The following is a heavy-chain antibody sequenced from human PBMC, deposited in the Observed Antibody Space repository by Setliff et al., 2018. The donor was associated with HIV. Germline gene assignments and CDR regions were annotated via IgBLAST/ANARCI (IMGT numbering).Heavy chain of an antibody. V-gene: IGHV4-39*02. CDR3: AGDVGVSYYYYYMDV. CDR2: IYYSGST. D-gene: IGHD2-8*02. J-gene: IGHJ6*03. CDR1: GGSISGSDYY. Sequence: SETLSLTCTVSGGSISGSDYYWGWIRQPPGKGLEWIGSIYYSGSTYYNPSLKSRVTISVDTSKNQFSLKLSSVTAADTAVYYCAGDVGVSYYYYYMDVWGKGTTVTVSS.